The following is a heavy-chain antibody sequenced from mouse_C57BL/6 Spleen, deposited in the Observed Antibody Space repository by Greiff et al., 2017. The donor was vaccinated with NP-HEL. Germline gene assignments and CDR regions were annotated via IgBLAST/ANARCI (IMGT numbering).Heavy chain of an antibody. Sequence: VQLQQSGPELVKPGASVKISCKASGYTFTDYYMNWVKQSHGKSLEWIGDINPNNGGTSYNQKFKGKATLTVDKSSSTAYMELRSLTSEDSAVYYGARGSDYPYYAMDYWGQGTSVTVSS. CDR2: INPNNGGT. J-gene: IGHJ4*01. CDR3: ARGSDYPYYAMDY. CDR1: GYTFTDYY. D-gene: IGHD2-4*01. V-gene: IGHV1-26*01.